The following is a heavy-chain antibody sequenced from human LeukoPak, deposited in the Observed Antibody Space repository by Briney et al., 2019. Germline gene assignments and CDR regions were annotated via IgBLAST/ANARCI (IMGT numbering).Heavy chain of an antibody. J-gene: IGHJ4*02. CDR2: INQDGGEK. CDR3: ARGDDFSGDY. D-gene: IGHD2-21*02. V-gene: IGHV3-7*04. Sequence: GGSLRLCCAASGFTFSTYWMSWVRQAPGKGLEWVANINQDGGEKYYVGSVKGRFTISRDNAQNSLYLQVNSLRVEDTAVYYCARGDDFSGDYWGQGTLVTVSS. CDR1: GFTFSTYW.